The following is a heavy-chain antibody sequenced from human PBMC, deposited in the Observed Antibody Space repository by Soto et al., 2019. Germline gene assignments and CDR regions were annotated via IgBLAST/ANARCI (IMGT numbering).Heavy chain of an antibody. V-gene: IGHV4-39*01. CDR3: ARQEGLHLGELSHLAGYNWFDP. CDR2: IYYSGST. Sequence: QLQLQESGPGLVKPSETLSLTCTVSGGSISSSSYYWGWIRQPPGKGLEWIGSIYYSGSTYYNPSLKSRVTISVDTSKNQFSLKLSSVTAADTAVYYCARQEGLHLGELSHLAGYNWFDPWGQGALVTVSS. CDR1: GGSISSSSYY. D-gene: IGHD3-16*02. J-gene: IGHJ5*02.